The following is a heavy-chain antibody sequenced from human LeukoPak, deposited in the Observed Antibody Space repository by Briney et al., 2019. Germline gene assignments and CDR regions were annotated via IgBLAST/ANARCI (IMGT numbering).Heavy chain of an antibody. Sequence: ASVKVSCKASGYTFTGYYIHWVRRAPGQGLEWMGWIYPYSGDTNYAQNFQGRVTMTRDASISTAYMELSSLKSDDTAVYYCARDRNSGLSLDIWGQGTMFTVSS. J-gene: IGHJ3*02. D-gene: IGHD6-6*01. V-gene: IGHV1-2*02. CDR1: GYTFTGYY. CDR3: ARDRNSGLSLDI. CDR2: IYPYSGDT.